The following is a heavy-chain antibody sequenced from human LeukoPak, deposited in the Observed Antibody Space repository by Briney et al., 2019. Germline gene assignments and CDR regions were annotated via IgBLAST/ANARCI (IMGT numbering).Heavy chain of an antibody. CDR2: MSYDGSNK. D-gene: IGHD3-22*01. CDR3: ARAGYYDSSGYYLNKKFDY. Sequence: GGSLRLSCAASGFTFSSYAMHWVRQAPGKGLEWVAVMSYDGSNKYYADSVKGRFTISRDNSKNTLYLQMNSLRAEDTAVYYCARAGYYDSSGYYLNKKFDYWGQGTLVTVSS. V-gene: IGHV3-30-3*01. J-gene: IGHJ4*02. CDR1: GFTFSSYA.